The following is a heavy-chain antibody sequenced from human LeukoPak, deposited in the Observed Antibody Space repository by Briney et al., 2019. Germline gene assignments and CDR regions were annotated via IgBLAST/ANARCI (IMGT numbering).Heavy chain of an antibody. Sequence: SVKVSCKASGGTFSSYGINWVRQAPGQGLEWMGGIVPMYGTRNYAQKFQGRVIITADESTTTAYMELRSLRSEDTAVSYCASETSNYYYFASWSQGTLVTVSS. CDR2: IVPMYGTR. CDR3: ASETSNYYYFAS. J-gene: IGHJ4*02. CDR1: GGTFSSYG. V-gene: IGHV1-69*13. D-gene: IGHD4-11*01.